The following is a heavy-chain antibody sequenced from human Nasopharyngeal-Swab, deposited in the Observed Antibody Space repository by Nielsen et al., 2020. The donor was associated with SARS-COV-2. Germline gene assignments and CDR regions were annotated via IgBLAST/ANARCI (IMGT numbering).Heavy chain of an antibody. CDR3: ARDVEEWLVVPSLSFDH. CDR1: GSTFSSYA. V-gene: IGHV1-69*10. Sequence: SVKVSCKASGSTFSSYAINWVRQAPGQGLEWMGGIIPILGTTRYAQKFQGRVTITADKSTTTAHMELSSLRSEDTAVYYCARDVEEWLVVPSLSFDHWGQGTLVTVSS. CDR2: IIPILGTT. J-gene: IGHJ4*02. D-gene: IGHD5-18*01.